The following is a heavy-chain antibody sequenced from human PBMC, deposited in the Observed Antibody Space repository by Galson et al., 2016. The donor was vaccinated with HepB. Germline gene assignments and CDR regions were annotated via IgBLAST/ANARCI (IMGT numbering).Heavy chain of an antibody. CDR3: ARREGVHYSDRSELADDAFNI. CDR1: GFSLSTGGVG. V-gene: IGHV4-39*01. J-gene: IGHJ3*02. CDR2: IYYSGNT. D-gene: IGHD3-22*01. Sequence: LVKPTQTLTLTCTFSGFSLSTGGVGVGWIRQPPGKGLEWIGSIYYSGNTHYNPSLKSRVTISVDTSKNQFSLKLNSVTAADTAVYFGARREGVHYSDRSELADDAFNIWGQGTMVTVSS.